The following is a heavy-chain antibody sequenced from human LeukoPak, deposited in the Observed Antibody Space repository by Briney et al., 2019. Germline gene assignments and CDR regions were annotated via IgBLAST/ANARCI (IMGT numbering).Heavy chain of an antibody. V-gene: IGHV3-66*01. Sequence: GGSLRLSCAASGFTVSSNYMTWVRQAPGKGLEWVSVIYTGGSTYCADSVKGRFTISRDNSKNTLFLQMNSLRADDTAVYYCASIDYSNYLGALDYWGQGTLVTVSS. CDR3: ASIDYSNYLGALDY. J-gene: IGHJ4*02. CDR1: GFTVSSNY. D-gene: IGHD4-11*01. CDR2: IYTGGST.